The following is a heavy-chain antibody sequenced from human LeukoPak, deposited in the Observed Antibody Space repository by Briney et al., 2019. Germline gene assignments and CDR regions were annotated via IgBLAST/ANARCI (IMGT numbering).Heavy chain of an antibody. D-gene: IGHD2-21*02. CDR3: ARDPRAYCGGDCYSVGDAFDI. CDR1: GGTFSSYA. Sequence: LRASVKVSCKASGGTFSSYAISWVRQAPGQGLEWMGGIIPIFGTANYAQKFQGRVTITTDESTSTAYMELGSLRSEDTAVYYCARDPRAYCGGDCYSVGDAFDIWGQGTMVTVSS. CDR2: IIPIFGTA. J-gene: IGHJ3*02. V-gene: IGHV1-69*05.